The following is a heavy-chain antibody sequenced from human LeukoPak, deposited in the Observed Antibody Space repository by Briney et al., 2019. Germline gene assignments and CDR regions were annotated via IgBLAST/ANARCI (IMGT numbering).Heavy chain of an antibody. D-gene: IGHD2-15*01. CDR2: IYHSGST. CDR1: GGSIDSRSYY. CDR3: ARRSEFDNTHYHYFDY. J-gene: IGHJ4*02. Sequence: PSETLSLTCTVSGGSIDSRSYYWDWIRQAPGKGLEWIGTIYHSGSTEYNPSLKSRVAIFVDTSKNQFSLILHSVAASDTAVYYCARRSEFDNTHYHYFDYWGQGALVTVSS. V-gene: IGHV4-39*01.